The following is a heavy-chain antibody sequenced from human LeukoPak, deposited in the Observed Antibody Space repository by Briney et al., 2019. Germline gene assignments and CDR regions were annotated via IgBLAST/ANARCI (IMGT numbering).Heavy chain of an antibody. CDR3: ASEAGGSRGGF. CDR2: INPNGGGT. CDR1: GYTFTAYY. D-gene: IGHD3-16*01. J-gene: IGHJ1*01. Sequence: ASVTVSCRASGYTFTAYYMYWVRQAPGQGLEWMGWINPNGGGTNYAQKFQGRVTVTRDTSTSTVYMELSSLRSEDTAVYYCASEAGGSRGGFWGQGTLVTVSS. V-gene: IGHV1-2*02.